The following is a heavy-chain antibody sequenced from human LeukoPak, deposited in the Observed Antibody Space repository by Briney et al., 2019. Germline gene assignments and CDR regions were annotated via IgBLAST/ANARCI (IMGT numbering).Heavy chain of an antibody. J-gene: IGHJ6*02. V-gene: IGHV4-59*01. D-gene: IGHD3-3*01. CDR2: IYYSGST. CDR3: ARDSRYYDFWSGYYSKAYYYGMDV. Sequence: SETLSLTCTVSGGSISSYYWSWVRQPPGKGLEWIGYIYYSGSTNYNPSLKSRLTISVDTSKNQFSLKLSSVTAADTAVYYCARDSRYYDFWSGYYSKAYYYGMDVWGQGTTVTVSS. CDR1: GGSISSYY.